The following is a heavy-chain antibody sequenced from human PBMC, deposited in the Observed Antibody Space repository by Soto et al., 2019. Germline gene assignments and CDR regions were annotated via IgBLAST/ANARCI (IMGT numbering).Heavy chain of an antibody. D-gene: IGHD3-22*01. J-gene: IGHJ3*01. V-gene: IGHV3-74*01. Sequence: PGGSLRLSCVASEFNFKSLWMHWVRQVPGKGLVWVSRIDNEGIGTSYADSVRGRFTISRDNSKNTLYLQMNSLRAEDTAVYYCARPLHSDSSGYPFDAFDLWGQGTMVTVSS. CDR3: ARPLHSDSSGYPFDAFDL. CDR1: EFNFKSLW. CDR2: IDNEGIGT.